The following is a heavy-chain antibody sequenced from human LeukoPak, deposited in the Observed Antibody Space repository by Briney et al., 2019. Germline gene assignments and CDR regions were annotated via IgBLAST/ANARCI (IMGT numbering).Heavy chain of an antibody. CDR2: ISGSGGST. CDR1: GFTFSSYA. V-gene: IGHV3-23*01. Sequence: GGSLRLSCAASGFTFSSYALSWVRQAPGKGLEWVSAISGSGGSTYYADSVKGRFTISRDNSKNTLYLQMNSLRAEDTAVYYCAKVVTYYYDSSGYYYFDYWGQGTLVTVSS. D-gene: IGHD3-22*01. J-gene: IGHJ4*02. CDR3: AKVVTYYYDSSGYYYFDY.